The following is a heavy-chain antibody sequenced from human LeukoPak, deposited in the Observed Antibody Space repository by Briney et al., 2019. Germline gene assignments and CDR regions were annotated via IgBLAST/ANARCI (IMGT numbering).Heavy chain of an antibody. CDR3: ARVVVVPADRGGFDY. J-gene: IGHJ4*02. CDR2: IYDSGTT. V-gene: IGHV3-53*01. Sequence: PGGSLRLSCATSGFTVSSNYMSWVRQAPGKGLEWVSVIYDSGTTYYADSVKGRFLIFRDTSKNTVDLQMNSLRVEDTAVYYCARVVVVPADRGGFDYWGQGTLVTVSS. D-gene: IGHD2-2*01. CDR1: GFTVSSNY.